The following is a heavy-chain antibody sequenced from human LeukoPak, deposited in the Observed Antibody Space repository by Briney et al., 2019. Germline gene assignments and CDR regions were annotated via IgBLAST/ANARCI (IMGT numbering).Heavy chain of an antibody. D-gene: IGHD6-13*01. CDR2: INHSGST. CDR3: ARGQDNIAAAGTIDY. V-gene: IGHV4-34*01. Sequence: SETLSLTCAVYGGSFSGYYWSWIRQPPGKGLEWIGEINHSGSTNYNPSLKSRVTISVDTSQNQFSLKLSSVTAADTAVYYCARGQDNIAAAGTIDYWGQGTLVTVSS. CDR1: GGSFSGYY. J-gene: IGHJ4*02.